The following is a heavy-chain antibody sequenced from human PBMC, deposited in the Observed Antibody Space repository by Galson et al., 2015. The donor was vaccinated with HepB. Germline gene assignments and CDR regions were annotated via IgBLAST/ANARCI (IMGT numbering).Heavy chain of an antibody. Sequence: SVKVSCKASGYIFTTYGISWVRQAPGQGLEWMGWISVYNGNTNHAQKLQGRVTMTTDTSTSTAYMELRSLRSDDTAVYYCARDPDLYSGYFDYWAREPWSPSPQ. CDR3: ARDPDLYSGYFDY. CDR1: GYIFTTYG. D-gene: IGHD4-23*01. V-gene: IGHV1-18*01. J-gene: IGHJ4*02. CDR2: ISVYNGNT.